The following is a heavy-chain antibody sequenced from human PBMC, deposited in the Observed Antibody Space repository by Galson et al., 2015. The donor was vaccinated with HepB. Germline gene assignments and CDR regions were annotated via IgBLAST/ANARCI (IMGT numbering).Heavy chain of an antibody. CDR1: GFRFSSFD. D-gene: IGHD1-14*01. V-gene: IGHV3-30-3*01. CDR2: ISGGGGIT. CDR3: ARDLVSDVPDHLDY. J-gene: IGHJ4*02. Sequence: LRLSCAASGFRFSSFDMHWVRQTPGKGLEWVAVISGGGGITIYAESVKGRFTISRDNPKNTLYQQMDSLGSDDTAVYFCARDLVSDVPDHLDYWGQGTLVTVSS.